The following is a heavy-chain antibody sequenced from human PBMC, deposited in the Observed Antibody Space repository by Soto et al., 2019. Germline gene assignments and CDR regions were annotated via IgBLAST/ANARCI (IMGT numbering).Heavy chain of an antibody. CDR2: ISYEGTKT. CDR3: AKDRGRRRQWLIDPFGY. V-gene: IGHV3-30*18. Sequence: QVQLVESGGGVVQPGRSLRVSCAASGFTFSIYAMHWVRQAPGTGLEWVAVISYEGTKTYYADSVKGRFTISRDNSKNTVYLQLNRLRDEDTAVYCCAKDRGRRRQWLIDPFGYWGQGPLVTVS. CDR1: GFTFSIYA. D-gene: IGHD6-19*01. J-gene: IGHJ4*02.